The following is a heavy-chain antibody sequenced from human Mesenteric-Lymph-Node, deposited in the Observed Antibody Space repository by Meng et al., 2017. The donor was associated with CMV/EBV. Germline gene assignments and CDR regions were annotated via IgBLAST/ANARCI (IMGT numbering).Heavy chain of an antibody. J-gene: IGHJ6*02. CDR1: GYSFTGYF. Sequence: ASVKVSCKGSGYSFTGYFLHWVRQAPGQGPEWMGWINPNSGVTNIAQEFQDRVTMSRDTSISTAYMELSRLRSDDTAVYYCARSEAGCSSTSCYTGGDYYYGMDVWGQGTTVTVSS. CDR2: INPNSGVT. CDR3: ARSEAGCSSTSCYTGGDYYYGMDV. V-gene: IGHV1-2*02. D-gene: IGHD2-2*02.